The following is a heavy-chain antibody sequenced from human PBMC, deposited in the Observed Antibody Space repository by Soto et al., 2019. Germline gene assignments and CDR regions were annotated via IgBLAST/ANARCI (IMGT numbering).Heavy chain of an antibody. CDR1: GGSISGYQ. Sequence: QVQLQESGPGLVKPSETLTLTCIVSGGSISGYQWSWIRQSAGKRLEWIGRIYTSGSNIYNPSLKMRVIMSADTSKNQVSLKMSFVTAADTAFYYCVRESGGGGYCSGGSCYGMDVWGQGTTVTVSS. J-gene: IGHJ6*02. V-gene: IGHV4-4*07. D-gene: IGHD2-15*01. CDR3: VRESGGGGYCSGGSCYGMDV. CDR2: IYTSGSN.